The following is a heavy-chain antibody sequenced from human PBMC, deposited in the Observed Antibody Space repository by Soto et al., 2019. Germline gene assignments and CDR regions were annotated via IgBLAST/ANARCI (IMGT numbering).Heavy chain of an antibody. D-gene: IGHD5-12*01. J-gene: IGHJ4*02. CDR3: ARARDGNNYAFDY. CDR2: IGSTSSFS. Sequence: QVQLVESGGGLVNPGGSLRLSCAASGFTFSDYYINWIRQTPGKGLEWVAYIGSTSSFSNYADSVKGRFTISRDNARNLVYLQISSVRADDTAVYYCARARDGNNYAFDYWGQGSLVTVSS. CDR1: GFTFSDYY. V-gene: IGHV3-11*06.